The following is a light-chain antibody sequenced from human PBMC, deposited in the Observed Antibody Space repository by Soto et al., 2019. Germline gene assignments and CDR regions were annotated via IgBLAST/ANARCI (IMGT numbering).Light chain of an antibody. CDR3: QQYNNWPWT. CDR1: QSISDT. J-gene: IGKJ1*01. V-gene: IGKV3-15*01. CDR2: GAS. Sequence: EIVMTQSPSTMSVSPWGRATLSCRASQSISDTLAWYQQKPGQAPRLLIYGASTRAPGFPARFSGSGSGTDFTLTISSLQSEDFAVYYCQQYNNWPWTFGQGTKVAIK.